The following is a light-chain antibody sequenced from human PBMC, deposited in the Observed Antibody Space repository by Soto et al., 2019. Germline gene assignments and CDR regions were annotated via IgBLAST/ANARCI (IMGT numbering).Light chain of an antibody. J-gene: IGLJ3*02. V-gene: IGLV1-36*01. CDR2: YDD. CDR3: AAWDDRLNGVV. CDR1: SSNIGSNA. Sequence: QSVVTQPTSVSGAPRQRVTISCSGGSSNIGSNAVNWYQQFPGKAPKLLIYYDDLLPSGVSDRFSGSKSGTSASLAISGLQSDDGADYYCAAWDDRLNGVVFGGGTKLTVL.